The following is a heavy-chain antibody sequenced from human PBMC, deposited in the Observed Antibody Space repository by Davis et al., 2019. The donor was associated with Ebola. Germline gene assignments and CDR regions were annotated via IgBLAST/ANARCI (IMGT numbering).Heavy chain of an antibody. D-gene: IGHD2-2*01. Sequence: PGGSLRLSCAASGFTFSDYYMSWIRQAPGKGLEWVSYISSSGSTIYYADSVKGRFTISRDNAKNSLYLQMNSLRAEDTAVYYCARAAHRVPAAASNWFDPWGQGTLVTVSS. CDR1: GFTFSDYY. CDR2: ISSSGSTI. J-gene: IGHJ5*02. CDR3: ARAAHRVPAAASNWFDP. V-gene: IGHV3-11*01.